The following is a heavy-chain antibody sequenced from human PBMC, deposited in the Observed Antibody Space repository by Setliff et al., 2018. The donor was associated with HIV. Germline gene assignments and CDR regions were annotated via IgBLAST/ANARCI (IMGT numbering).Heavy chain of an antibody. CDR1: GFTFISYA. Sequence: PGESLRLSCAASGFTFISYAMSWVRQAPGKGLEWVSAISGSGGSTYYADSVKGRFTISRDNSKNTLYLRLNSLRAEDTAIYYCAKDLGNYYYMDVWGKGTTVTVS. CDR3: AKDLGNYYYMDV. J-gene: IGHJ6*03. CDR2: ISGSGGST. V-gene: IGHV3-23*01. D-gene: IGHD3-10*01.